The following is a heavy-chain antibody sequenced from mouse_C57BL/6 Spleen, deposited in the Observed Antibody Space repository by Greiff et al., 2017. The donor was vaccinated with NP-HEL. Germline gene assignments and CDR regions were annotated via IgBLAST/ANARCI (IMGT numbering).Heavy chain of an antibody. Sequence: VKLMESGAELVRPGASVTLSCKASGYTFTDYEMHWVKQTPVHGLEWIGAIDPETGGTAYNQKFKGKAILTADKSSSTAYMELRSLTSEDSAVYYCTKIYYDYDGPFAYWGQGTLVTVSA. CDR1: GYTFTDYE. J-gene: IGHJ3*01. CDR3: TKIYYDYDGPFAY. D-gene: IGHD2-4*01. CDR2: IDPETGGT. V-gene: IGHV1-15*01.